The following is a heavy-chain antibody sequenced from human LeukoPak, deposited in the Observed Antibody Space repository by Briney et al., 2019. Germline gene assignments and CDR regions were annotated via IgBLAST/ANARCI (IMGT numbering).Heavy chain of an antibody. V-gene: IGHV3-30*04. D-gene: IGHD6-19*01. CDR1: GFTFSSYA. Sequence: GGSLRLSCAASGFTFSSYAMHWVRQAPGKGLEWVAVISYDGSNKYYADSVKGRFTISRDNSKNTLYLQMNSLRAEDTAVYYCARETIAVANAYHPGYFDYWGQGTLVTVS. CDR3: ARETIAVANAYHPGYFDY. CDR2: ISYDGSNK. J-gene: IGHJ4*02.